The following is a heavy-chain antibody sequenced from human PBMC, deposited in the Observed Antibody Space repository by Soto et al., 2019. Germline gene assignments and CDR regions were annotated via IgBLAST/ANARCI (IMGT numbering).Heavy chain of an antibody. CDR1: GFTFSSYA. V-gene: IGHV3-23*01. D-gene: IGHD2-8*01. CDR2: ISGSGGST. CDR3: AKDRGGVLAPSYFDN. Sequence: GGSLRLSCAASGFTFSSYAMSWVRQAPGKGLEWVSAISGSGGSTYYADSVKGRFTISRDNSKNTLYLQMNSLRAEDTAVYYCAKDRGGVLAPSYFDNWGQGTLVTVSS. J-gene: IGHJ4*02.